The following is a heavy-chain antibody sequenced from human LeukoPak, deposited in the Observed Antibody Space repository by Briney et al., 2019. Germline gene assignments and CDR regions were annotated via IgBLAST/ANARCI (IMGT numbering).Heavy chain of an antibody. D-gene: IGHD2-2*01. CDR3: TARVEGPAYY. J-gene: IGHJ4*02. Sequence: GGSLRLSCAASGFTIYHYAMSWVRQAPGKGLEWVAAIRGSGDTTFYADSVKGRFTISRDNSKSILSLQMNSLRAEDTAVYYCTARVEGPAYYWGQGTLVTVSS. V-gene: IGHV3-23*01. CDR1: GFTIYHYA. CDR2: IRGSGDTT.